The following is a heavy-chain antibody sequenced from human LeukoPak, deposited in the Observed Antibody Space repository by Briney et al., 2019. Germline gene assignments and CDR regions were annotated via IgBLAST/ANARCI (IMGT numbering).Heavy chain of an antibody. V-gene: IGHV3-23*01. CDR1: GFAFNNYA. J-gene: IGHJ5*02. D-gene: IGHD2-8*01. CDR2: ISGFNT. CDR3: VKDVCTRPKCLLDSCS. Sequence: GGSLRLSCRTSGFAFNNYAMNWVRQPPGKGLEWVSGISGFNTYYADSVNGRFTISIDNSKNVLYLQMNRRRVKDTAVYYCVKDVCTRPKCLLDSCSWGQGALVTVSS.